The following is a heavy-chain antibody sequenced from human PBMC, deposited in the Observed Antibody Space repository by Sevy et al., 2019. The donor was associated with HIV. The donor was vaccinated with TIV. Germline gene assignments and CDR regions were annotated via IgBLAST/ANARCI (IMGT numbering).Heavy chain of an antibody. D-gene: IGHD2-8*01. J-gene: IGHJ4*02. CDR1: GFTFSKYS. CDR2: LSFGCGEI. V-gene: IGHV3-23*01. Sequence: GGSLRLSCAASGFTFSKYSMSWVRQPPGKGLEWVSTLSFGCGEINYADSVKGRFTLSRDNSKRSVYLQMNNLRSEDTAVYYCAREGCTKPHDYWGQGTLVTVSS. CDR3: AREGCTKPHDY.